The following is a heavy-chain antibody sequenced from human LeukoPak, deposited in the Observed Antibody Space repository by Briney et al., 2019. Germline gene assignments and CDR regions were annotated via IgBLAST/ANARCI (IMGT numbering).Heavy chain of an antibody. V-gene: IGHV4-59*01. D-gene: IGHD3-3*01. CDR3: ARGWSGYYYYYGMDV. CDR2: IYYSGST. CDR1: GGSISSYY. Sequence: SETLSLSCTVSGGSISSYYWSWIRQPPGKGLEWIGYIYYSGSTNYNPSLKSRVTISVDTSENQFSLKLSSVTAADTAVYYCARGWSGYYYYYGMDVWGQGTTVTVSS. J-gene: IGHJ6*02.